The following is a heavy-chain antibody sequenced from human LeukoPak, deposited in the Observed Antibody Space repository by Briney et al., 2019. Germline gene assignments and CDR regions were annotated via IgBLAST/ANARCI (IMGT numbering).Heavy chain of an antibody. CDR1: GFTFCPYA. D-gene: IGHD3-10*01. CDR2: ISATAGST. CDR3: VKAASRFVELFLQHYYMDV. V-gene: IGHV3-23*01. J-gene: IGHJ6*03. Sequence: GGSLRLSCAASGFTFCPYAMSWGRQAPGKGLDWVSVISATAGSTYYADSVKGRFTISRDNSKNTLYLEMNSLRADDTALYYCVKAASRFVELFLQHYYMDVWGTGTTVTVS.